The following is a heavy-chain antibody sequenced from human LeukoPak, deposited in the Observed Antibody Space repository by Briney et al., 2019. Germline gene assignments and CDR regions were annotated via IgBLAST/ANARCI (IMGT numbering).Heavy chain of an antibody. Sequence: SETLSLTCTVSGGSISSSSYYWGWIRQPPGKGLGWIGSTYYSGSTYYNPSLKSRVTISVDTSKNQFSLKLSSVTAADTAVYYCARQLGYCSSTSCYADKVDYWGQGTLVTVSS. D-gene: IGHD2-2*01. V-gene: IGHV4-39*01. CDR3: ARQLGYCSSTSCYADKVDY. CDR1: GGSISSSSYY. CDR2: TYYSGST. J-gene: IGHJ4*02.